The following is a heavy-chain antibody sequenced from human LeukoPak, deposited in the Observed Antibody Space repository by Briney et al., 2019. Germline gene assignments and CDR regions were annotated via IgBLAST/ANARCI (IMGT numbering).Heavy chain of an antibody. V-gene: IGHV3-23*01. J-gene: IGHJ6*02. CDR2: ISGSGGST. D-gene: IGHD3-3*01. CDR3: AKVSAAPAPYYDFWSGYYSHYGMDV. Sequence: SGGSLRLSCAASGFTFSSYAMSWVRQAPGKGLEWVSAISGSGGSTYYADSVKGRFTISRDNSKNTLYLQMNSLRAEDTAVYHCAKVSAAPAPYYDFWSGYYSHYGMDVWGQGTTVTVSS. CDR1: GFTFSSYA.